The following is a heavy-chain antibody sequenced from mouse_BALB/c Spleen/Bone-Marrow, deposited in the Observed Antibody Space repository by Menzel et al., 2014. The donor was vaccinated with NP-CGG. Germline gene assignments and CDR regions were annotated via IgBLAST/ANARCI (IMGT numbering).Heavy chain of an antibody. CDR1: GYTFTRYT. V-gene: IGHV1-4*01. J-gene: IGHJ3*01. Sequence: QVQLQQSGAELARPGASVKMSCKASGYTFTRYTMHWVKQRAGQGLEWIGYINPSSGYTNYNQKFKDKATLTADKSSSTAYMQLSSLTSEDSAVHYCARGGNYVWFAYWGQGSLVTVSA. CDR3: ARGGNYVWFAY. CDR2: INPSSGYT. D-gene: IGHD2-1*01.